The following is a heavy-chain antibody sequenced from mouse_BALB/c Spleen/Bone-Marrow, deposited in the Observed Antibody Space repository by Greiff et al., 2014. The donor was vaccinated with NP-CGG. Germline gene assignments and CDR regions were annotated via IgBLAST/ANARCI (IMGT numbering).Heavy chain of an antibody. Sequence: QVQLQQPGPELVKPGASVRISCKASGYTFTSYYIHWVKQRPGQGLEWIGWIYPGNVNTKYNEKFKDKATLTADKSSSTAYMQFSSLTSEDSAVYFCARFSSGYQAWFAYWGQGTLVTVSA. CDR1: GYTFTSYY. V-gene: IGHV1S56*01. J-gene: IGHJ3*01. CDR2: IYPGNVNT. CDR3: ARFSSGYQAWFAY. D-gene: IGHD3-1*01.